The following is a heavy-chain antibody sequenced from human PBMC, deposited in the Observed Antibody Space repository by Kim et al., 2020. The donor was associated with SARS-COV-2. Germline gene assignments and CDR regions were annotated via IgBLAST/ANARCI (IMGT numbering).Heavy chain of an antibody. J-gene: IGHJ6*02. D-gene: IGHD2-21*02. V-gene: IGHV1-69*13. CDR3: ASAYCGGDCYPYSYYYGMDV. CDR2: IIPIFGTA. CDR1: GGTFSSYA. Sequence: SVKVSCKASGGTFSSYAISWVRQAPGQGLEWMGGIIPIFGTANYAQKFQGRVTITADESTSTAYMELSSLRSEDTAVYYCASAYCGGDCYPYSYYYGMDVWGQGTTVTVSS.